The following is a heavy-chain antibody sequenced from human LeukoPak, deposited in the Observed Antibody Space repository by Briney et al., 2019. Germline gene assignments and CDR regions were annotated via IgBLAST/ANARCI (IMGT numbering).Heavy chain of an antibody. V-gene: IGHV4-39*01. CDR2: VYYSGGT. CDR3: ARHFYGTNAFDI. J-gene: IGHJ3*02. D-gene: IGHD4-17*01. Sequence: SETLSLTCTVSGGSISSNTYYWGWIRQPPGKGLEWIGTVYYSGGTYYNPSLKSRVTISVDTSNNQFSLKLSSVTAADTAVYYCARHFYGTNAFDIWGQGTMVTVSS. CDR1: GGSISSNTYY.